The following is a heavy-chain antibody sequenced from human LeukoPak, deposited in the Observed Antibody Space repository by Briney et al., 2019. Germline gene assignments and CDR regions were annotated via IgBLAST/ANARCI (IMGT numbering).Heavy chain of an antibody. D-gene: IGHD3-3*01. CDR1: GYTFTSYG. V-gene: IGHV1-18*01. J-gene: IGHJ5*02. CDR2: ISAYNGNT. CDR3: ARVLFLEWLSFPVNWFDP. Sequence: GASVKVSCKASGYTFTSYGISWVRQAPGQGLEWMGWISAYNGNTNYAQKLQGRVTMTTDTSTSTDYMELRSLRSDDTAVYYCARVLFLEWLSFPVNWFDPWGQGTLVTVSS.